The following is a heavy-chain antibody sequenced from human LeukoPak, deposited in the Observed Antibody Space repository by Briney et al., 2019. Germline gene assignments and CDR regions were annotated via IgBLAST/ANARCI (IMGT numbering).Heavy chain of an antibody. V-gene: IGHV1-46*01. Sequence: GASVKVSCKASGYTFTCYYMHWVRQAPGQGLEWMGIINPSGGSTSYAQKFQGRVTMTRDTSTSTVYMELSSLRSEDTAVYYCARDLRPPVMATFADDAFDIWGQGTMVTVSS. CDR2: INPSGGST. CDR3: ARDLRPPVMATFADDAFDI. CDR1: GYTFTCYY. D-gene: IGHD5-24*01. J-gene: IGHJ3*02.